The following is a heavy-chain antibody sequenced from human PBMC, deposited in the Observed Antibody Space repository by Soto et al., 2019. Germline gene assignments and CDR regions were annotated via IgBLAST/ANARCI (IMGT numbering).Heavy chain of an antibody. CDR1: GGSISSGGYY. D-gene: IGHD6-6*01. CDR3: ARLERGSSSAADAFDI. V-gene: IGHV4-31*03. CDR2: IYYSGST. Sequence: SETLSLTCTVSGGSISSGGYYWSWIRQHPGKGLEWIGYIYYSGSTYYNPSLKSRVTISVDTSKNQFSLKLSSVTAADTAVYYCARLERGSSSAADAFDIWGQGTMVTVSS. J-gene: IGHJ3*02.